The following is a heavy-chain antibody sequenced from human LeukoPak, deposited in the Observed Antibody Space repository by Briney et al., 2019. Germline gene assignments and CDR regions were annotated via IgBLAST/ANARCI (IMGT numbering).Heavy chain of an antibody. D-gene: IGHD4-17*01. CDR1: GGSFSGYY. J-gene: IGHJ4*02. V-gene: IGHV4-34*01. CDR3: ARARYGDLDY. Sequence: KPSETLSLTCAVYGGSFSGYYWSWIRQPPGKGLEWIGEINHSGSTNYNPSLKSRVTISVDTSKNQFSLKLSSVTAADTAVYYCARARYGDLDYWGQGTLVTVSS. CDR2: INHSGST.